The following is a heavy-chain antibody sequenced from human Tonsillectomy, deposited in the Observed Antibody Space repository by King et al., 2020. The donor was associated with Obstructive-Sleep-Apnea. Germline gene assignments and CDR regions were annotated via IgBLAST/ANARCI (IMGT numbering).Heavy chain of an antibody. D-gene: IGHD3-9*01. CDR2: IYYSGST. CDR1: GGSISSGGYY. J-gene: IGHJ6*02. Sequence: HVQLQESGPGLVKPSQTLSLTCTVSGGSISSGGYYWSGIRQHPGKGLEWIGYIYYSGSTYYNPSLNSRVTISVATYRNQFSLKLSSLTAADTAVYYCARDYHYDILTGYAYYYGMDVWGQGTTVTVSS. CDR3: ARDYHYDILTGYAYYYGMDV. V-gene: IGHV4-31*03.